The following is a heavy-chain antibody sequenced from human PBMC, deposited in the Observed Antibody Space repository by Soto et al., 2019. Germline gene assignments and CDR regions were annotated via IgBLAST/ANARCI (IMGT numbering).Heavy chain of an antibody. CDR1: VGPISSSSYY. Sequence: EPLSLTCTGSVGPISSSSYYWGWIRQPPGKGLEWIGSIYYSGSTYYNPSLKSRVTLSVATSKNQFSLNLNSVTATDTAVYYCARAAPSRISSYGMDVWGQGTMVTVSS. V-gene: IGHV4-39*07. CDR3: ARAAPSRISSYGMDV. J-gene: IGHJ6*02. CDR2: IYYSGST. D-gene: IGHD6-6*01.